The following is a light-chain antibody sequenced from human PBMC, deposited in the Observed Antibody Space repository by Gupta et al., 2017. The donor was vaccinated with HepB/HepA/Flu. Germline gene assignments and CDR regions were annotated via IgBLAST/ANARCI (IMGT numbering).Light chain of an antibody. CDR2: WAS. CDR3: QQYYSALTWT. J-gene: IGKJ1*01. Sequence: DIVMTQSPDSLAVPLGERATINCKASQSLLYSHKNYVAWYQQKPGQPPKVLIYWASTRESGVPDRFSGSGSGTEFTLTISSLQAEDVAVYYCQQYYSALTWTFGQGTKVEIK. CDR1: QSLLYSHKNY. V-gene: IGKV4-1*01.